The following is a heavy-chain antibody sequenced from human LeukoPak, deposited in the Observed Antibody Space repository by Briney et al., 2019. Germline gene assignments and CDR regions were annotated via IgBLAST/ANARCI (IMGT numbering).Heavy chain of an antibody. CDR1: GGSFSGYY. D-gene: IGHD4-17*01. V-gene: IGHV4-34*01. CDR3: ARHHGDYYYGMDV. Sequence: SETLSLTCAVYGGSFSGYYWSWIRQPPGKGLEWIGEINHSGSTNYNPSLKSRVTISVDTSKNQFSLKLSSVTAADTAVYYCARHHGDYYYGMDVWGQGTTVTVSS. J-gene: IGHJ6*02. CDR2: INHSGST.